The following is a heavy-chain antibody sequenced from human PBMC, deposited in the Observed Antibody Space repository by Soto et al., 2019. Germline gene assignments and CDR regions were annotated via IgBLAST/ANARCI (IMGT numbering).Heavy chain of an antibody. CDR3: ARSDGRY. J-gene: IGHJ4*02. V-gene: IGHV4-59*01. CDR2: IYYSGST. CDR1: AGSISRDY. Sequence: SQTLSLPCTGSAGSISRDYWSWIRQPPGKGLEWIGYIYYSGSTNYNPSLKSRVTISVDTSKNQFSLKLSSVTAADTAVYYCARSDGRYWGQGTLVTVS.